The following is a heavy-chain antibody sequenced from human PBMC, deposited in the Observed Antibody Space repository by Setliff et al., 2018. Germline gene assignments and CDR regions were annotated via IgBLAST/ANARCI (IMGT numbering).Heavy chain of an antibody. D-gene: IGHD5-12*01. CDR1: GVSFGSGTYY. CDR2: IQSTGNT. J-gene: IGHJ4*02. Sequence: LSLTCTVSGVSFGSGTYYWSWIRQPAGKGLEWIGLIQSTGNTNYNPSLQSRVTISIDTSKNQFSLKMTSVTAADTAMYFCAGTPARGTTWLSPFDYWGQGTLVTVS. V-gene: IGHV4-61*02. CDR3: AGTPARGTTWLSPFDY.